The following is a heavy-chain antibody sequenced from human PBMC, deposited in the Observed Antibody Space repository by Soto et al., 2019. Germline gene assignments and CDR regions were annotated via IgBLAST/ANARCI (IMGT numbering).Heavy chain of an antibody. Sequence: ASVKVSCKASGYTFTSYDINWVRQATGQGLEWMGWMNPNSGNTGYAQKFQGRVTMTRNTSISTAYMELSSLRSDDTAVYYSAICLDSGSYYFDYWGQGTLVTVSS. CDR2: MNPNSGNT. J-gene: IGHJ4*02. CDR3: AICLDSGSYYFDY. V-gene: IGHV1-8*02. CDR1: GYTFTSYD. D-gene: IGHD1-26*01.